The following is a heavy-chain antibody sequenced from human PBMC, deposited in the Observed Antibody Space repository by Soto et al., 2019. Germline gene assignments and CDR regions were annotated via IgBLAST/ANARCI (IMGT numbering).Heavy chain of an antibody. CDR2: IYDSGNT. J-gene: IGHJ4*02. CDR1: GGSISGTTYS. Sequence: QLQLQESGSGLVKPSQTLSLTCAVSGGSISGTTYSWSWIRQPPGKGLEWIGYIYDSGNTYYNPSLKIQFSISGARSKNQFSLKLSSVTAADTAVYYCARGQGAAAGHSNFDYWGQGALVTVSS. D-gene: IGHD6-13*01. V-gene: IGHV4-30-2*01. CDR3: ARGQGAAAGHSNFDY.